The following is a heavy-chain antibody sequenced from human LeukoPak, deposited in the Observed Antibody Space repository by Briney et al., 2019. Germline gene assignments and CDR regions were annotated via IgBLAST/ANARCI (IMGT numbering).Heavy chain of an antibody. CDR2: ISYDGSNK. Sequence: GGSLRLSCAASGFTFRSYALHWVRQAPGKGLEWVALISYDGSNKNCADSVKGRFTISRDNSKNTLYLQMNSLRAEDTALYFCAQWSRYFDYWGQGTLVTVSS. D-gene: IGHD1-26*01. CDR1: GFTFRSYA. J-gene: IGHJ4*02. V-gene: IGHV3-30*04. CDR3: AQWSRYFDY.